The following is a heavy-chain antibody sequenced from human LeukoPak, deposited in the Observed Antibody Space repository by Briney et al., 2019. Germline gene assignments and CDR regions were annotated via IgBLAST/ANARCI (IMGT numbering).Heavy chain of an antibody. J-gene: IGHJ4*02. V-gene: IGHV3-30*04. Sequence: PGGSLRLSCAVSGFTFSSYAMHWVRQAPGKGLEWVAVISFDESNKYYADSVKGRFTISRDNSKNTLYLQMNSLRAEDTAVYYCAKSRGSGSKMARGVNFDYWGQGTLVTVSS. CDR2: ISFDESNK. D-gene: IGHD3-10*01. CDR1: GFTFSSYA. CDR3: AKSRGSGSKMARGVNFDY.